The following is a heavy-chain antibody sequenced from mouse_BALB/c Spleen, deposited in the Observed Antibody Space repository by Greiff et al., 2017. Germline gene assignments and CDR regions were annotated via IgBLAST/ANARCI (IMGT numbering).Heavy chain of an antibody. V-gene: IGHV5-17*02. Sequence: EVQLVESGGGLVQPGGSRNLSCAASGFTFSSFGMHWVRQAPGKGLEWVAYISSGSSTIYYADTVKGRFTISRDNPKNTLFLQIISLRYEDTAMYYSARESAYPMDYWGQGTLVTVSA. D-gene: IGHD5-1-1*01. CDR1: GFTFSSFG. CDR3: ARESAYPMDY. CDR2: ISSGSSTI. J-gene: IGHJ3*01.